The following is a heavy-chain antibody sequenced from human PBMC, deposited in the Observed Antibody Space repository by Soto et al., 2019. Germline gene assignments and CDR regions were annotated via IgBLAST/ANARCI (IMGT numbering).Heavy chain of an antibody. Sequence: GVRRISQTQSKGLEWVAVIWYDGSNKYYADSVKGRFTISRDNSKNTLYLQMNSLRAEDTAVYYCARDGGQWLVPGAFDIWGQGTMVTV. D-gene: IGHD6-19*01. V-gene: IGHV3-33*01. CDR2: IWYDGSNK. CDR1: G. CDR3: ARDGGQWLVPGAFDI. J-gene: IGHJ3*02.